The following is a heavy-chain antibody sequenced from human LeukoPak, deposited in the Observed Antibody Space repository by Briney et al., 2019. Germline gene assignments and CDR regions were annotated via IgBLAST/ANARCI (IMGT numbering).Heavy chain of an antibody. V-gene: IGHV4-4*07. D-gene: IGHD2-2*02. Sequence: SETLSLTCTVSGGSISSYYWSWIRQPAGKGLEWIGRIYTSGSTNYNPSLKSRVTMSVDTSKNQFSLKLSSVTAADAAVYYCARERLGYCSSTSCYTDAFDIWGQGTMVTVSS. CDR3: ARERLGYCSSTSCYTDAFDI. CDR1: GGSISSYY. J-gene: IGHJ3*02. CDR2: IYTSGST.